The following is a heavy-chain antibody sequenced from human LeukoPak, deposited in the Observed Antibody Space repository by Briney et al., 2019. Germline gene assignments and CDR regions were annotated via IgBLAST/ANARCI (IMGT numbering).Heavy chain of an antibody. CDR1: GFTFSSYA. J-gene: IGHJ6*02. Sequence: GGSLRLSCAASGFTFSSYAMSWVRRAPGKGLEWVSAISGSGGSTYYADSVKGRFTISRDNSKNTLYLQMNSLRAEDTAVYYCARERAERGYSSHIRGYGMDVWGQGTTVTVSS. D-gene: IGHD6-19*01. CDR3: ARERAERGYSSHIRGYGMDV. V-gene: IGHV3-23*01. CDR2: ISGSGGST.